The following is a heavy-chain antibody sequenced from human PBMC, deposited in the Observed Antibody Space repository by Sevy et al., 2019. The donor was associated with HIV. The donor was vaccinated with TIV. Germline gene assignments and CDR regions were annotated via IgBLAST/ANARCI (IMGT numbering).Heavy chain of an antibody. CDR3: TKSLPADGSFVY. J-gene: IGHJ4*02. Sequence: GGSLRLSCAASGFTFSSYAMSWVRQAPGKGLEWVSAISGNGVNTYYADSVKGRYTISRDNSKDTLYLQMNSLRAEDTAVYYCTKSLPADGSFVYWGQGTMVTVSS. V-gene: IGHV3-23*01. CDR2: ISGNGVNT. CDR1: GFTFSSYA.